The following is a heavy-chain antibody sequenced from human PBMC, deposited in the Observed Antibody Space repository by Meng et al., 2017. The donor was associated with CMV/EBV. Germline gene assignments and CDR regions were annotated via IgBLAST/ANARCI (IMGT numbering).Heavy chain of an antibody. CDR3: ATGLGEDGDYTGDF. CDR1: GLTGSSTY. D-gene: IGHD4-17*01. J-gene: IGHJ4*02. CDR2: IYSGGTS. V-gene: IGHV3-53*01. Sequence: GGSLRLSCVVSGLTGSSTYMSWVRQAPGKGLEWVSVIYSGGTSYHADSVKGRFTISRDNSKNTVFLQMNSLRAEDTAVYYCATGLGEDGDYTGDFWGQGTLVTVSS.